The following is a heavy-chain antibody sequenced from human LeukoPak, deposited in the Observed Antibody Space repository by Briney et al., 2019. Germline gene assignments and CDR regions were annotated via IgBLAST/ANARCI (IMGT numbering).Heavy chain of an antibody. CDR1: GYXFTDYY. J-gene: IGHJ1*01. CDR3: ARGSSGWYVYFQQ. V-gene: IGHV1-2*02. CDR2: INPNSGGT. Sequence: ASVKVSCKASGYXFTDYYIHWVRQAPGQGLKWMGWINPNSGGTNYAQKFQGRVIMTRDTSISTAYMELSRLRSDDTAVYYCARGSSGWYVYFQQWGQGTLVTVSS. D-gene: IGHD6-19*01.